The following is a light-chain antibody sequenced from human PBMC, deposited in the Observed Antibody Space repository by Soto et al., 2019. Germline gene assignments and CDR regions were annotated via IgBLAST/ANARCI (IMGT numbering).Light chain of an antibody. CDR1: SSDVGGYNY. V-gene: IGLV2-8*01. J-gene: IGLJ3*02. CDR3: SSYAGRTNVV. CDR2: EVS. Sequence: QSAPTQPPSASGSPGQSVTISCTGTSSDVGGYNYVSWYQQHPGKAPKLMIYEVSKRPSGVPDRFSGSKSGNTASLTVSGLQAEDEADYYCSSYAGRTNVVFGGGTKLTVL.